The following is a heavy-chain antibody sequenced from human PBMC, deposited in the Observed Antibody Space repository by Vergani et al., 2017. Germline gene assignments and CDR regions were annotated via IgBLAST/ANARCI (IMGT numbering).Heavy chain of an antibody. CDR3: ARDHDYGDYGGDAFDI. J-gene: IGHJ3*02. Sequence: VQLVESGGGVVQPGRSLRLSCAASGFTFSSYSMNWVRQAPGKGLEWVSSISSSSSYIYYADSVKGRFTISRDNAKNSLYLQMNSLRAEDTAVYYCARDHDYGDYGGDAFDIWGQGTMVTVSS. V-gene: IGHV3-21*01. D-gene: IGHD4-17*01. CDR1: GFTFSSYS. CDR2: ISSSSSYI.